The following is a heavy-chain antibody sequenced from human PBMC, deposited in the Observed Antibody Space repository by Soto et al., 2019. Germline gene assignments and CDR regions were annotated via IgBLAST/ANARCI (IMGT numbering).Heavy chain of an antibody. V-gene: IGHV1-18*01. CDR1: GYTFTSYG. Sequence: ASVKVSCKASGYTFTSYGISWVRQAPGQGLEWMGWISAYNGNTNYAQKLQGRVTMTTDTSTSTAYMELRSLRSDDTAVYYCARVWGYYYGSGSYCWVRPRPAFLGFVYWG. CDR2: ISAYNGNT. CDR3: ARVWGYYYGSGSYCWVRPRPAFLGFVY. J-gene: IGHJ4*01. D-gene: IGHD3-10*01.